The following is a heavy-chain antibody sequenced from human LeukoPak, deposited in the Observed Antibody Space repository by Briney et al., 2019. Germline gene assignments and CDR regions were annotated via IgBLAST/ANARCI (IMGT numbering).Heavy chain of an antibody. D-gene: IGHD3-3*01. CDR2: ISWNSGSI. J-gene: IGHJ4*02. CDR3: AKDIHYSFWSGYSRLAFDY. Sequence: GGSLRLSCAASGFTFDDYAMHWVRQAPGKGLEWVSGISWNSGSIGYADSVKGRFTISRDNAKNSLYLQMNSLRAEDTALYYCAKDIHYSFWSGYSRLAFDYWGQGTLVTVSS. V-gene: IGHV3-9*01. CDR1: GFTFDDYA.